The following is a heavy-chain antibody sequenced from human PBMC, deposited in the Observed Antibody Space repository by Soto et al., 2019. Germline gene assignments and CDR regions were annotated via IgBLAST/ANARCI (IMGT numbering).Heavy chain of an antibody. D-gene: IGHD2-15*01. CDR3: ARDRGVCSGGACYSVYDY. CDR2: IKEDGSEK. V-gene: IGHV3-7*01. CDR1: GFTFSNYY. J-gene: IGHJ4*02. Sequence: GGSLRLSCAASGFTFSNYYMTWVRQAPGEGLEWVANIKEDGSEKYYVDSVKGRFTISRDNAKNSLYLQMNSLRDEDTAVYYCARDRGVCSGGACYSVYDYWGQGMLVTVSS.